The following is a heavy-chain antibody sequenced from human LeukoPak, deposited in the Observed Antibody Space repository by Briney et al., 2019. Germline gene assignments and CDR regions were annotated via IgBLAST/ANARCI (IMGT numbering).Heavy chain of an antibody. CDR1: GYTFTGYY. CDR2: INPNSVGT. Sequence: GASVKVSCKASGYTFTGYYMHWVRQAPGQGLEWMGWINPNSVGTNYAQKFQGRVTMTRDTSISTAYMELSRLRSDDTAVYYCAREFSSGWYVGYWGQGTLVTVSS. CDR3: AREFSSGWYVGY. J-gene: IGHJ4*02. D-gene: IGHD6-19*01. V-gene: IGHV1-2*02.